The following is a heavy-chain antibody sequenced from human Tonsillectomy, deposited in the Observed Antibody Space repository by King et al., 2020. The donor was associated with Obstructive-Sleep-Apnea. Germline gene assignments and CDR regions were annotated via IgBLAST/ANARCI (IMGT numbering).Heavy chain of an antibody. J-gene: IGHJ4*02. D-gene: IGHD6-13*01. CDR1: GFSFSTRD. CDR2: ISWNERDK. CDR3: ATGEWSSRSIDY. V-gene: IGHV3-30*03. Sequence: VQLVESGGGVVQPGTSLRLSCAASGFSFSTRDIHWVRQAPGKGLEWVALISWNERDKYYADSVKGRFTISRENSKHTLYLEMNGLRAEDTAAYYCATGEWSSRSIDYWGQGTLVTVSS.